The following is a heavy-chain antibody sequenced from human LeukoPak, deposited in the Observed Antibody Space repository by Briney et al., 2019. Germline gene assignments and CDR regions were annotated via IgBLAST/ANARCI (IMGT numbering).Heavy chain of an antibody. CDR3: ARPGRGQTVGATYFDY. D-gene: IGHD1-26*01. V-gene: IGHV3-48*03. Sequence: PGGSLRLSCAASGFTFSSYEMNWVRQAPGKGLEWVSYISSSGSTIYYADSVKGRFTISRDNAKNSLYLQMNSLRAEDTAVYYCARPGRGQTVGATYFDYWGQGTLVTVSS. CDR1: GFTFSSYE. J-gene: IGHJ4*02. CDR2: ISSSGSTI.